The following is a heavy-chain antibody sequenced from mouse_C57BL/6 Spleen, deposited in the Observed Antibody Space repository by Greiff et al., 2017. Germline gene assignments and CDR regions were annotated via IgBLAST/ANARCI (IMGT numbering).Heavy chain of an antibody. CDR1: GYAFSSSW. D-gene: IGHD3-2*02. CDR2: IYPGDGDT. Sequence: QVQLKESGPELVKPGASVKISCKASGYAFSSSWMNWVKQRPGKGLEWIGRIYPGDGDTNYNGKFKVKATLTAYKSSSTAYMQLSSLTSEDSEVYFCASQTAQAYYAMDYWGQGTSVTVSS. J-gene: IGHJ4*01. CDR3: ASQTAQAYYAMDY. V-gene: IGHV1-82*01.